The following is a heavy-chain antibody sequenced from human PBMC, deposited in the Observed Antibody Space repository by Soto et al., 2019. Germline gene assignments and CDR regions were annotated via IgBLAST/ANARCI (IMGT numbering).Heavy chain of an antibody. CDR3: ARESEDLTSNFDY. Sequence: GTLRLSCAASGFTFTRYSMNWVRQAPGKGLEWVSSISSTTNYIYYGDSMKGRFTISRDNAKNSLYLEMNSLRAEDTAVYYCARESEDLTSNFDYWGQGTLVTVSS. CDR1: GFTFTRYS. J-gene: IGHJ4*02. V-gene: IGHV3-21*06. CDR2: ISSTTNYI.